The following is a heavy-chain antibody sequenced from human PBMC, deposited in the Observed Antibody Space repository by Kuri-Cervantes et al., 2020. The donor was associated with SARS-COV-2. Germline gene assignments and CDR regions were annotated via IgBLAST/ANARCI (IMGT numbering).Heavy chain of an antibody. CDR2: ISAYNGNT. J-gene: IGHJ6*03. D-gene: IGHD3-3*01. CDR1: GYTFTSYG. V-gene: IGHV1-18*01. CDR3: ARDGFWSGYYYYYYYMDV. Sequence: ASVKVSCKASGYTFTSYGISWVRQAPGQGLEWMGWISAYNGNTNYAQKLQGRVTMTTDTSTSTAYMELRSLRSDDTAVYYCARDGFWSGYYYYYYYMDVWGKGTTVTVSS.